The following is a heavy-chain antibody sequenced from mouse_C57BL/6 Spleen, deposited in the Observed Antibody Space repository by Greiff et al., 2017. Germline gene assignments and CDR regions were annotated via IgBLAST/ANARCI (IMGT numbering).Heavy chain of an antibody. D-gene: IGHD1-1*01. CDR2: IHPNSGST. Sequence: QVQLQQPGAELVKPGASVKLSCKASGYTFTSYWMHWVKQRPGQGLEWIGMIHPNSGSTNYNEKFKSKATLTVDKSSSTAYMQLSSLTSEDSAVYDCARAPITTVVDWDFEGWGTGTTVTVAS. J-gene: IGHJ1*03. CDR3: ARAPITTVVDWDFEG. CDR1: GYTFTSYW. V-gene: IGHV1-64*01.